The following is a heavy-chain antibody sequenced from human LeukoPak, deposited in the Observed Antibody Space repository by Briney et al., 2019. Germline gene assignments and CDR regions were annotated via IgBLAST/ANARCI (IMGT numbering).Heavy chain of an antibody. J-gene: IGHJ3*01. CDR1: NDAIAGYS. Sequence: SETLSLTCTVSNDAIAGYSWSWIRQPPGKGLEWIGFVYYTGSTNYSPSLKSRVTISVDTSKNQFSLKLRSVTAADTAVYYCARISSSNWYNERGAFDVWGQGTMVTVSS. CDR2: VYYTGST. D-gene: IGHD6-13*01. CDR3: ARISSSNWYNERGAFDV. V-gene: IGHV4-59*01.